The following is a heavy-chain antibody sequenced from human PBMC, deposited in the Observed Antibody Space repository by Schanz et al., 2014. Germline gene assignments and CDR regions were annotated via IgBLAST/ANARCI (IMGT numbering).Heavy chain of an antibody. CDR2: ITYNGGTI. CDR1: GFTFSSYA. D-gene: IGHD3-10*01. J-gene: IGHJ5*01. CDR3: AKQHIVRGVIYLNWFDS. V-gene: IGHV3-48*01. Sequence: EVHLLDSGGGLVQPGGSLRLSCAASGFTFSSYAMSWVRQAPGKGLEWISYITYNGGTIYYADSVKGRFTMSRDNAKNSVFLQMNSLRAEDTAVYYCAKQHIVRGVIYLNWFDSWGQGTLVTVSS.